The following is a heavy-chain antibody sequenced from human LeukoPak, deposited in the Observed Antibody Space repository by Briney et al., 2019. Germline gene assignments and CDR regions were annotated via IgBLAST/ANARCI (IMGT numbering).Heavy chain of an antibody. CDR3: ARDYGITYSSSWFP. J-gene: IGHJ5*02. D-gene: IGHD6-13*01. Sequence: PSETLSLTCTVSGGSISSSSYYWGWIRQPPGKGLEWIGSIYYSGSTYYNPSLKSRVTISVDTSKNQFSQKLSSVTAADTAVYYCARDYGITYSSSWFPWGQGTLVTVSS. CDR2: IYYSGST. CDR1: GGSISSSSYY. V-gene: IGHV4-39*07.